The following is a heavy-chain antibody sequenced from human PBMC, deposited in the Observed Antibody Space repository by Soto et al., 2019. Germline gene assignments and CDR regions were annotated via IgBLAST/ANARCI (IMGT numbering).Heavy chain of an antibody. CDR1: GFTFSSYG. CDR2: ISYDGSNK. J-gene: IGHJ6*02. CDR3: AKALVYKAMVFGYGMDV. D-gene: IGHD5-18*01. Sequence: GWALCLTCSASGFTFSSYGMHWVRQAPGKGLEWVAVISYDGSNKYYADSVKGRFTISRDNSKNTLYLQMNSLRAEDTAVYYCAKALVYKAMVFGYGMDVWGQGTTVTGSS. V-gene: IGHV3-30*18.